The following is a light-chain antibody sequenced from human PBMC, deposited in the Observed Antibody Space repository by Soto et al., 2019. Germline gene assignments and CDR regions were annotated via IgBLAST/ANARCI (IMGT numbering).Light chain of an antibody. J-gene: IGLJ1*01. CDR3: GSWDSSLSAYV. Sequence: QSVLTQPPXVSAAPGQKVTISCSGSSSNIGGNSVSWYQQLPGTAPKLLIYDDNKRPSGIPDRFSGSKSGTSATLGITGFQTGDEADYYCGSWDSSLSAYVFGTGTKV. CDR2: DDN. CDR1: SSNIGGNS. V-gene: IGLV1-51*01.